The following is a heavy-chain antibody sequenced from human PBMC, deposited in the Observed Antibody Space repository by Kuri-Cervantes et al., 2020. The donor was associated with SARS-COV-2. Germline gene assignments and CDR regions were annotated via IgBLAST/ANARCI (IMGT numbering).Heavy chain of an antibody. Sequence: ESLKISCPVSGGSISSYYWSWIRQPPGKGLEWIGYIYYSGSTNYNPSLKSRVTISVDTSKNQFSLKLSSVTAADTAVYYCARVNDYYFDYWGQGTLVTVSS. J-gene: IGHJ4*02. D-gene: IGHD1-1*01. CDR2: IYYSGST. CDR1: GGSISSYY. CDR3: ARVNDYYFDY. V-gene: IGHV4-59*01.